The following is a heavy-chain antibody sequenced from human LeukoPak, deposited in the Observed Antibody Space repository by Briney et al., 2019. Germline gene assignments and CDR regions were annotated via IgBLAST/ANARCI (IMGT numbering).Heavy chain of an antibody. Sequence: SSETPSLTCTVSGGSISSYYWSWIRQPAGKGLEWIGRIYTSGSTNYNPSLKSRVTMSVDTSKNQFSLKLSSVTAADTAVYYCARSPIYPDAFDIWGQGTLVTVSS. CDR1: GGSISSYY. D-gene: IGHD2/OR15-2a*01. CDR3: ARSPIYPDAFDI. CDR2: IYTSGST. V-gene: IGHV4-4*07. J-gene: IGHJ3*02.